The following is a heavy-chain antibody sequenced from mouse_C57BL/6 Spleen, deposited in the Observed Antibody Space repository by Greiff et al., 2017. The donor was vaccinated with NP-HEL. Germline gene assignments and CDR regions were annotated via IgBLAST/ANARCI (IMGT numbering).Heavy chain of an antibody. CDR1: GYTFTSYW. J-gene: IGHJ4*01. CDR3: ARYDNGSSDDYAMDY. D-gene: IGHD1-1*01. Sequence: QVQLQQPGAELVKPGASVKMSCKASGYTFTSYWITWVKQRPGQGLEWIGDIYPGSGSTNYNEKFKSKATLTVDTSSSTAYMQLSSLTSEDSAVYYCARYDNGSSDDYAMDYWGQGTSVTVSS. V-gene: IGHV1-55*01. CDR2: IYPGSGST.